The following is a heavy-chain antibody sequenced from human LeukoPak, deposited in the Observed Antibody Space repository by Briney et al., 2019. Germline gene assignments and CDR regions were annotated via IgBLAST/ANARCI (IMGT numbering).Heavy chain of an antibody. J-gene: IGHJ4*02. V-gene: IGHV3-7*01. D-gene: IGHD5-24*01. CDR2: IKQYGSET. Sequence: GGSLXXXXXXXXFTFXXXXXXWXRXXXGKXVEWGANIKQYGSETYYADSLKGRFTIFREKAKNSLYLQMDSLRVEDTAVYYCANGDGFDYCGQGTLVIVSS. CDR1: XFTFXXXX. CDR3: ANGDGFDY.